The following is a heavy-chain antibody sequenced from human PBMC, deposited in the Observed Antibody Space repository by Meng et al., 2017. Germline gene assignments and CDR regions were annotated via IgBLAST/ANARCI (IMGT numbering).Heavy chain of an antibody. CDR3: ARAIAVAGITIDY. D-gene: IGHD6-19*01. V-gene: IGHV4-61*01. Sequence: LRDAGPGLVRPSETLSLTCTVSGGSVSSGSYYWSWIRQPPGKGLEWIGYIYYSGSTNYNPSLKSRVTISVDTSKNQFSLKLSSVTAADTAVYYCARAIAVAGITIDYWGQGTLVTVSS. CDR1: GGSVSSGSYY. J-gene: IGHJ4*02. CDR2: IYYSGST.